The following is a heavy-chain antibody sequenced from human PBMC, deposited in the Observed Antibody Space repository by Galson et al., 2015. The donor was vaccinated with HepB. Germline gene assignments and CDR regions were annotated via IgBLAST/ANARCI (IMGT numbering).Heavy chain of an antibody. D-gene: IGHD6-25*01. CDR1: GYSFTSYW. J-gene: IGHJ2*01. CDR3: ARLAAPYWYFDL. CDR2: IYPGDSEA. Sequence: QSGAEVKKPGESLKISCKGSGYSFTSYWIGWVRQMPGKGLEWMGIIYPGDSEARYSPSFQGQVTFSADKSISAAYLQWNSLKASDTAIYYCARLAAPYWYFDLWGRGTLVTVSS. V-gene: IGHV5-51*01.